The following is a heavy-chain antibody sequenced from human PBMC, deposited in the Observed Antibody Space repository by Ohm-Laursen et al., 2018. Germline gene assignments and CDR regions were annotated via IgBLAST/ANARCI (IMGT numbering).Heavy chain of an antibody. Sequence: SLRLSCAASGFTFDDYAMHWVRQAPGKGLEWVSGISWNSGSIGYADSVKGRFTISRDNAKNSLYLQMNSLRAEDTVLYYCAKDISSSTNYYYGMDVWGQGTTVTVSS. CDR2: ISWNSGSI. J-gene: IGHJ6*02. V-gene: IGHV3-9*01. CDR3: AKDISSSTNYYYGMDV. CDR1: GFTFDDYA. D-gene: IGHD6-13*01.